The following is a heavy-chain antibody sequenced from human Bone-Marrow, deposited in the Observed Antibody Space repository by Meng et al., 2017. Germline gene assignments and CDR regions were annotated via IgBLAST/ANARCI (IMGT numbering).Heavy chain of an antibody. V-gene: IGHV1-69*01. CDR1: GRIFRRYS. CDR3: ARDLESGSYYNFQH. CDR2: IIPIFGTA. J-gene: IGHJ1*01. D-gene: IGHD1-26*01. Sequence: QLALVAEGAGEQKPGCAVKVSCKVSGRIFRRYSINWVRQAHVQGLEWMGGIIPIFGTANYAKKFQGRVTINAHESTSTAYMELSSLRYEDTAVYYCARDLESGSYYNFQHWGQGTLVTVSS.